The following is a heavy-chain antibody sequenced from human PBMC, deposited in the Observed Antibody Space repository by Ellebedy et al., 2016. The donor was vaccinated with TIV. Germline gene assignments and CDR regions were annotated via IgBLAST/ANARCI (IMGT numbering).Heavy chain of an antibody. CDR1: GFSFRSYW. D-gene: IGHD4-17*01. V-gene: IGHV3-7*01. J-gene: IGHJ3*02. CDR2: INQDEGQK. Sequence: GGSLRLSCEASGFSFRSYWMTWVRQAPGKGLEWVANINQDEGQKYYGDSVKGRFTISRDNAHNSLFLQMNSLRAEDTAVYYCATDGSYGDYRSPTHAFVMWGQGTLVTVSS. CDR3: ATDGSYGDYRSPTHAFVM.